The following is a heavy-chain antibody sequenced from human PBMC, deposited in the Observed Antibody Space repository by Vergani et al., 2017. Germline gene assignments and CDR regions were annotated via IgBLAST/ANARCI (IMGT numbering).Heavy chain of an antibody. CDR1: GGTFSSYA. D-gene: IGHD3-22*01. V-gene: IGHV1-69*01. J-gene: IGHJ4*02. CDR2: IIPIFGTA. Sequence: QVQLVQSGAEVKKPGSSVKVSCKASGGTFSSYAISWVRQAPGQGLEWMGGIIPIFGTANYAQKFQGRVTITADESTSTADMGLSSLRSEDTAVYYCASFGRGYPFDYWGQGTLVTVSS. CDR3: ASFGRGYPFDY.